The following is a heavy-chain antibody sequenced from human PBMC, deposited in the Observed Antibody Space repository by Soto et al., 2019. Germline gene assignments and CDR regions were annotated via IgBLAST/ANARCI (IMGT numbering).Heavy chain of an antibody. CDR1: GFTFDDYA. CDR3: AKGGVILEAGFEM. V-gene: IGHV3-9*01. Sequence: EGQVVESGGGLVQPGRSLRLSCSVSGFTFDDYAMHWVRQAPGKGLEWVSGITWKGDYTSYADSVKGRFTISRDNANKSLFLQMMSQRAEETAVYYGAKGGVILEAGFEMWGQGTLVTVSS. J-gene: IGHJ3*02. D-gene: IGHD3-10*01. CDR2: ITWKGDYT.